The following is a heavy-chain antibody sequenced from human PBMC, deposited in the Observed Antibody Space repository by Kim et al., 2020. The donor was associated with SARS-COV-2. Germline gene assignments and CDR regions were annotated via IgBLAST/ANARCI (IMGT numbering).Heavy chain of an antibody. CDR2: IVVGSGNT. D-gene: IGHD5-12*01. CDR3: AADPLHSGYVPYYYGMDV. Sequence: SVKVSCKASGFTFTSCAVQWVRQARGQRLEWIGWIVVGSGNTNYAQKFQERVTITRDMSTSTAYMELSSLRSEDTAVYYCAADPLHSGYVPYYYGMDVW. CDR1: GFTFTSCA. J-gene: IGHJ6*01. V-gene: IGHV1-58*01.